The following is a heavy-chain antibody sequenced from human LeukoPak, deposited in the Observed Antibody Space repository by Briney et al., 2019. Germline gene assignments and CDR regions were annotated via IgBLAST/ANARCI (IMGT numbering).Heavy chain of an antibody. CDR1: GGTFSSYA. CDR2: IIPILGIA. J-gene: IGHJ4*02. Sequence: ASVKVSCKASGGTFSSYAISWVRQAPGQGLEWMGRIIPILGIANYAQKFQGRVTITADKSTSTAYMEPSSLRSEDTAVYYCARAGRGTMVRGVIIGWGQGTLVTVSS. D-gene: IGHD3-10*01. CDR3: ARAGRGTMVRGVIIG. V-gene: IGHV1-69*04.